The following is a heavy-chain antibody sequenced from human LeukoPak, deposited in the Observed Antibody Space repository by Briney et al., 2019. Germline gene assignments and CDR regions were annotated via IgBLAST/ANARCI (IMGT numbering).Heavy chain of an antibody. Sequence: PSETLSLTCTVSGGSVSSGSYYWSWIRQPPGKGLEWIGYIYYSGSTNYNPSLKSRVTISVGTSKNQFSLKLSSVTAADTAVYYCAREAGIAAAGTGVGTFDYWGQGTLVTVSS. D-gene: IGHD6-13*01. J-gene: IGHJ4*02. CDR2: IYYSGST. V-gene: IGHV4-61*01. CDR1: GGSVSSGSYY. CDR3: AREAGIAAAGTGVGTFDY.